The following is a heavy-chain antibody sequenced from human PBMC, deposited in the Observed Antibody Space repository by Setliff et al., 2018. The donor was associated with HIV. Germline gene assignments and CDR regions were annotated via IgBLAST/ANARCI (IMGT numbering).Heavy chain of an antibody. Sequence: SETLSLTCTVSGASISTYYWSWIRQPPGKGLEWIGYVFYSGSSNYNPSLKSRVTMSVDTSKNQFSLNLTSVTAADTAVYYCARDRGSYNFWSGLARGDNWFDPWGQGTLVTVSS. J-gene: IGHJ5*02. D-gene: IGHD3-3*01. CDR2: VFYSGSS. CDR1: GASISTYY. CDR3: ARDRGSYNFWSGLARGDNWFDP. V-gene: IGHV4-59*01.